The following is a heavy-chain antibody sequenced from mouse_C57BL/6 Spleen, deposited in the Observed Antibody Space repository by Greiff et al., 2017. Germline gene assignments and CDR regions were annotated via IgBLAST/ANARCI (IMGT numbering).Heavy chain of an antibody. Sequence: EVQLQQSGAELVKPGASVKLSCTASGFNIQDYYMHWVKQRTEQGLEWIGRIDPEDGEPKYAPKFQGKAPITADTSSNTAYLQRSSLTSEDTAVYYCASQTSYAMDYWGQGTSVTVSS. CDR2: IDPEDGEP. J-gene: IGHJ4*01. V-gene: IGHV14-2*01. CDR3: ASQTSYAMDY. CDR1: GFNIQDYY.